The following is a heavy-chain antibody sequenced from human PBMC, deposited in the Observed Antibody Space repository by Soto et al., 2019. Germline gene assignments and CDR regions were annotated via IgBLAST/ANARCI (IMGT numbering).Heavy chain of an antibody. Sequence: SETLSLTCTVSGGSISSRSYYWGWIRQPPGKGLEWIGSIYYSGSTYYNPSLKSRVTISVDTSKHQFSLKLSSVTAAATAAYYCARMWFNWNNRLAYYYYYYMDVWGKGPTVTASS. J-gene: IGHJ6*03. D-gene: IGHD1-20*01. CDR1: GGSISSRSYY. CDR3: ARMWFNWNNRLAYYYYYYMDV. V-gene: IGHV4-39*01. CDR2: IYYSGST.